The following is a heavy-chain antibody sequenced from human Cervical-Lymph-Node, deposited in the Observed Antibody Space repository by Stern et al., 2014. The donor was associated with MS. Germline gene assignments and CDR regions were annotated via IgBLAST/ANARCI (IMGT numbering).Heavy chain of an antibody. D-gene: IGHD6-19*01. CDR2: IWVDGSNK. V-gene: IGHV3-33*01. CDR1: GFDFRIYG. CDR3: ARVPSGWQTGFDY. J-gene: IGHJ4*02. Sequence: VQLVESGGGVVQPERSLRLSCAASGFDFRIYGMQWVRQTPGKGLAWVAVIWVDGSNKNYADSVKGRFTISRDNSKNTLYLQMNSLRAADTAVYYCARVPSGWQTGFDYWGQGTLVTVSS.